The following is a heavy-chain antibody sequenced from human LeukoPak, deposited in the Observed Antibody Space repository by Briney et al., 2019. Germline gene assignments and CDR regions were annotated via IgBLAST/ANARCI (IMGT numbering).Heavy chain of an antibody. CDR3: ARSGEAGTFDY. CDR1: GFTFDDYA. V-gene: IGHV3-9*01. Sequence: GGSLRLSCAASGFTFDDYAMHWVRQAPGKGLEWVSGISWNSGSIGYADSVKGRFTISRDNSKNTLYVQMNSLRVEDTAVYYCARSGEAGTFDYWGQGTLVTVST. J-gene: IGHJ4*02. D-gene: IGHD6-13*01. CDR2: ISWNSGSI.